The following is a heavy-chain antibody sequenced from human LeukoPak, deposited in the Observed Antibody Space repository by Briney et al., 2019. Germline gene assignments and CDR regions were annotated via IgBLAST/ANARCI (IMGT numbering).Heavy chain of an antibody. CDR2: ISYDGSNK. J-gene: IGHJ4*02. CDR1: GFTFSSYG. V-gene: IGHV3-30*18. CDR3: AKDEGQVVFGY. Sequence: GGSLRLSCAASGFTFSSYGMHWVRQAPGKGLEWVAVISYDGSNKYYADSVKGRFTISRDNSKNALYLQMNSLRAEDTAVYYCAKDEGQVVFGYWGQGTLVTVSS. D-gene: IGHD2-15*01.